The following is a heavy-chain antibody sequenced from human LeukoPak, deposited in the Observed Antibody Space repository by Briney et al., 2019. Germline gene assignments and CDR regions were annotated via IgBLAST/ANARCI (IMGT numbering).Heavy chain of an antibody. J-gene: IGHJ4*02. CDR2: IIPIFGTA. Sequence: SVKVSCKASGYTFTSYGISWVRQAPGQGLEWMGGIIPIFGTANYAQKFQGRVTITTDESTSTAYMELSSLRSEDTAVYYCARAEGSSSSSLNFDYWGQGTLVTVSS. CDR1: GYTFTSYG. V-gene: IGHV1-69*05. D-gene: IGHD6-6*01. CDR3: ARAEGSSSSSLNFDY.